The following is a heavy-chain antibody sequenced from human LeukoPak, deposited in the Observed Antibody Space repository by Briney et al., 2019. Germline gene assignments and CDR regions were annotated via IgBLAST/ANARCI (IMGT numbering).Heavy chain of an antibody. CDR1: GFTFSSYG. D-gene: IGHD1-26*01. CDR2: ISYDGSNK. CDR3: AKESGSYFCYFDY. Sequence: PGRSLRLSCAASGFTFSSYGMHWVRQAPGKGLEWVAVISYDGSNKYYADSVKGRFTISRDNSKNTLYLQMNSLRAEDTAVYYCAKESGSYFCYFDYWGQGTLVTVSS. J-gene: IGHJ4*02. V-gene: IGHV3-30*18.